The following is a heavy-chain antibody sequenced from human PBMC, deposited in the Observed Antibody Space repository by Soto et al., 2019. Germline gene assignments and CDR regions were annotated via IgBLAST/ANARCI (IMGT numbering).Heavy chain of an antibody. D-gene: IGHD6-19*01. V-gene: IGHV3-23*01. J-gene: IGHJ4*02. CDR3: AKGRGSGWAWYFDN. CDR2: VSDTGAST. Sequence: GESLRLSCAASGFTFKESAMYWIRQAPGKGLGWVASVSDTGASTWYAKSVRGRLSISRDNSKNTLYLQMIRLRGEDTAVYYCAKGRGSGWAWYFDNWGQGTLVTVSS. CDR1: GFTFKESA.